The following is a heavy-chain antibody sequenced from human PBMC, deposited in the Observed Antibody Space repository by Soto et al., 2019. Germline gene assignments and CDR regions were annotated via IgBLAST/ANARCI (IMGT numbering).Heavy chain of an antibody. CDR3: ARGAAAMSGTGGGVNYYYYMDV. J-gene: IGHJ6*03. D-gene: IGHD6-25*01. V-gene: IGHV1-2*04. CDR1: GYTFTCYY. CDR2: INPNSGGT. Sequence: ASVKVSCKASGYTFTCYYIHWVRQAPGQGLEWMGWINPNSGGTNYAQKFQGWVTMTRDTSISTAYMELSRLRSDDTAVYYCARGAAAMSGTGGGVNYYYYMDVWAKGTTVTVSS.